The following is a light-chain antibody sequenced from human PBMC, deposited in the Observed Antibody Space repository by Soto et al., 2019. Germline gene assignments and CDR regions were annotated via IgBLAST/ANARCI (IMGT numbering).Light chain of an antibody. J-gene: IGKJ2*01. CDR3: EQHFSTPDT. CDR2: WAS. V-gene: IGKV4-1*01. CDR1: QRVLYTSNNKNY. Sequence: DIVVTQSPDSLAVSLSERATINCKSSQRVLYTSNNKNYLAWYQQKPGQPPKLIIYWASTRESGVPDRFSGSGAGTDFTLTIRSLHPEDVAVYYGEQHFSTPDTFGQGTTREIK.